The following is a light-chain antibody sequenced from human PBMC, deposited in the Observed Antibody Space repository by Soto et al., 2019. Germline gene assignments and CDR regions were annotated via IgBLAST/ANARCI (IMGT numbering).Light chain of an antibody. J-gene: IGKJ5*01. CDR2: GAS. CDR1: QIVSSSY. CDR3: QQRSKWPIT. Sequence: EIVLTQSPGTLSLSPGERATLSCMASQIVSSSYLAWYQQKPGQAPRLLIYGASDRATGIPDRFSGSGSGTEFTLTISSLEPEDFAVYYCQQRSKWPITFGQGTRLEIK. V-gene: IGKV3D-20*02.